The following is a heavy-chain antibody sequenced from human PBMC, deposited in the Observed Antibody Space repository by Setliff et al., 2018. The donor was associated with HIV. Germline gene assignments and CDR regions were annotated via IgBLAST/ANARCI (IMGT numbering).Heavy chain of an antibody. D-gene: IGHD6-13*01. CDR1: VFTFNNYG. Sequence: GGSLRLSCAASVFTFNNYGMHWVRQAPGKGLEWVAFIRYDGSNEYYADSVKGRFTISRDNSKNTLYLQMNSLRAEDTAVYYCAKDRPLAAAGTFDYWGQGTLVTVSS. V-gene: IGHV3-30*02. J-gene: IGHJ4*02. CDR2: IRYDGSNE. CDR3: AKDRPLAAAGTFDY.